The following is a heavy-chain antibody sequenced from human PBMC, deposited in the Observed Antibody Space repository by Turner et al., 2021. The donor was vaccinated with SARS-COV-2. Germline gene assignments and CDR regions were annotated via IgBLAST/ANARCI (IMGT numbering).Heavy chain of an antibody. Sequence: EQLVRSGAEVQKPGSSLEVSCTASGGTFSSYALSWVRQAPGQGLEWIGGITPIWGTPNYAQKCKGRVTTTADESTSTAYMELCSLRAEDTAVYYCVSCGGDYVFDYWGQGTLVTVSS. V-gene: IGHV1-69*01. D-gene: IGHD4-17*01. CDR3: VSCGGDYVFDY. J-gene: IGHJ4*02. CDR2: ITPIWGTP. CDR1: GGTFSSYA.